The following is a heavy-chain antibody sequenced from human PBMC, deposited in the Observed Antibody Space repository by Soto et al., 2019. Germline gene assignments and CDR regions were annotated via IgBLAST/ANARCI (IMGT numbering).Heavy chain of an antibody. CDR3: AKGVVGDAAYFDY. Sequence: EVQLLESGGGLVQPGGSLRLSCAASGFTFSSYAMSWVRQAPGKGLEWVSAISGSGGSTYYANSVKGRFTITRDNSKNTLFLEMKSLSAEDTAVYYCAKGVVGDAAYFDYWGQGTLVTVSS. D-gene: IGHD1-26*01. V-gene: IGHV3-23*01. J-gene: IGHJ4*02. CDR2: ISGSGGST. CDR1: GFTFSSYA.